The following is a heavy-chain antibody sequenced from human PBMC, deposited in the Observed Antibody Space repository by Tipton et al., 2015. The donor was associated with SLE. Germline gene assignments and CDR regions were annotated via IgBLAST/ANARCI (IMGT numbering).Heavy chain of an antibody. V-gene: IGHV1-69*04. CDR2: ITPVFEIA. D-gene: IGHD3-3*01. CDR1: GGTFSSYT. J-gene: IGHJ6*03. Sequence: QSGAEVKKPGSSVKVSCKASGGTFSSYTISWVRQAPGQGLEWMGRITPVFEIANYAQPFLGRLTITADKTTNTAYMELSSLTSADTAVYYCARGVEWWPHYMDVWGTGTTVTVSS. CDR3: ARGVEWWPHYMDV.